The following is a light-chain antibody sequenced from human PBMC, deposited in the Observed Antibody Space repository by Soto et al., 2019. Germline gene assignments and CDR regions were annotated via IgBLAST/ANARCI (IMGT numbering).Light chain of an antibody. CDR3: QQYGSSPLT. CDR2: GAS. J-gene: IGKJ4*01. CDR1: QSVSSSY. V-gene: IGKV3-20*01. Sequence: IVLTQSPATLPLSPGERATLSCRASQSVSSSYLAWYQQKPGQAPRLLIYGASSRASGIPDRFSGSGSGTDFTLTISSLEPEDFAVYYCQQYGSSPLTFGGGTKVDIK.